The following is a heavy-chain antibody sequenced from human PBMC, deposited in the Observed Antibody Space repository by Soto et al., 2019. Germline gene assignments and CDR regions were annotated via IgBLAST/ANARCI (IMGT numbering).Heavy chain of an antibody. J-gene: IGHJ5*02. V-gene: IGHV4-59*01. D-gene: IGHD3-10*01. Sequence: ETLSPACPVSGASISSYYWSWIRQPPGKGLEWIGYIYYSGSTNYNPSLKSRVTISVDTSKNQFSLKLSSVTAADTAVYYCARVGGSGSFGWFDPWGQGTLVTVSS. CDR1: GASISSYY. CDR2: IYYSGST. CDR3: ARVGGSGSFGWFDP.